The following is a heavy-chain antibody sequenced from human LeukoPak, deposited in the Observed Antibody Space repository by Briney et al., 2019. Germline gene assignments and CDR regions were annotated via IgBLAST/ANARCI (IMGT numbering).Heavy chain of an antibody. J-gene: IGHJ4*02. CDR2: ISGSGGAT. V-gene: IGHV3-23*01. D-gene: IGHD1-26*01. CDR1: GFTFSTYP. Sequence: GGSLRLSCAASGFTFSTYPMNWIRQAPGKGLEKNSVISGSGGATFYGDSVQGRFTISRDNSRDTLYLQMNSLTAEDTAVYYCGKYLQTTVGANDYWGQGTLVTVSS. CDR3: GKYLQTTVGANDY.